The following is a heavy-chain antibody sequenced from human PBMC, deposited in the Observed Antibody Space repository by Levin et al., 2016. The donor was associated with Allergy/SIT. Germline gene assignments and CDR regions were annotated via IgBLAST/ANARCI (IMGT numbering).Heavy chain of an antibody. Sequence: LRLSCSVSGGSISSGGHYWSWIRQHPGKGLEWIGYISNSGSTYYNPALKSRVTISVDTSKNHFSLKLSSVTAADTAVYYCAREQLRSGHYYYGMDVWGQGTTVTVSS. CDR3: AREQLRSGHYYYGMDV. CDR1: GGSISSGGHY. CDR2: ISNSGST. V-gene: IGHV4-31*03. D-gene: IGHD6-25*01. J-gene: IGHJ6*02.